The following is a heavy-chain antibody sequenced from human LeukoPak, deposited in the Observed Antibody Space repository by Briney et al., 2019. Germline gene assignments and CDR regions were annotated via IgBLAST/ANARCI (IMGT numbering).Heavy chain of an antibody. D-gene: IGHD4-17*01. CDR3: ARLRHGDSPTYYYYYYMDV. Sequence: SETLSLTCAVYGGSFSGYYWSWIRQPPGKGLEWIGEINHSGSTNYNPSLKSRVTISVDTSKNQFSLKLSSVAAADTAVYYCARLRHGDSPTYYYYYYMDVWGKGTTVTVSS. J-gene: IGHJ6*03. V-gene: IGHV4-34*01. CDR1: GGSFSGYY. CDR2: INHSGST.